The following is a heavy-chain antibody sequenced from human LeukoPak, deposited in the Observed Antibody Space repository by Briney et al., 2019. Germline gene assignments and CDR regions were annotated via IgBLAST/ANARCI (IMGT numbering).Heavy chain of an antibody. D-gene: IGHD3-22*01. CDR3: ARAVGLHYYDSSGYYYFDY. CDR1: GGSISSYY. V-gene: IGHV4-59*01. CDR2: IYYSGST. Sequence: SETPSLTCTVSGGSISSYYWSWIRQPPGKGLEWIGYIYYSGSTNYNPSLKSRVTISVDTSKNQFSLKLSSVTAADTAVYYCARAVGLHYYDSSGYYYFDYWGQGTLVTVSS. J-gene: IGHJ4*02.